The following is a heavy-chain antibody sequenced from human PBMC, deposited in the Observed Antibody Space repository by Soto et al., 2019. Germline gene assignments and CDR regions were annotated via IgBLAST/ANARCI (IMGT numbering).Heavy chain of an antibody. CDR3: ARDPLVTGTTCMDV. CDR2: ISSSSRYI. Sequence: EVQLVESGGGLVKPGGSLRLSCAASGFTFSSYSINWVRQAPGKGLEWVSSISSSSRYIYYADSVKGRFTISRDNAKNSLYLQMNSLRAEDTAVYYCARDPLVTGTTCMDVWGKGTTVTVSS. J-gene: IGHJ6*03. CDR1: GFTFSSYS. D-gene: IGHD1-7*01. V-gene: IGHV3-21*01.